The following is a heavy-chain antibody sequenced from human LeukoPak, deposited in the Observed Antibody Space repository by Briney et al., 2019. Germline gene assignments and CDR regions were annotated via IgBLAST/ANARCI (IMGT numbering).Heavy chain of an antibody. V-gene: IGHV4-34*01. CDR1: GGSFSGYY. Sequence: KPSETLSLTCAVYGGSFSGYYWSWIRQPPGKGLEWIGEINHSGSTNYNPSFKSRVTISVDTSKNQFSLKLSSVTAADTAVYYCARKAFRYYYDSSGYRNWFAPWGQGTLVTVSS. J-gene: IGHJ5*02. CDR3: ARKAFRYYYDSSGYRNWFAP. D-gene: IGHD3-22*01. CDR2: INHSGST.